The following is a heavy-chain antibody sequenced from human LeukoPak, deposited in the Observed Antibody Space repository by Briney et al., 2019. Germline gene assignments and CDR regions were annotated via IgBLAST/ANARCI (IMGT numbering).Heavy chain of an antibody. CDR1: GGSISSYY. Sequence: PSETLSLTCTISGGSISSYYWSWIRQPPGKGLEWIGYIYYSGSTNYNPPLKSRVTISVDTSKNQFSLKLSSVTAADTAVYYCARDQDYGDHGPLNRPYYYGMDVWGQGTTVTVSS. J-gene: IGHJ6*02. V-gene: IGHV4-59*12. CDR3: ARDQDYGDHGPLNRPYYYGMDV. D-gene: IGHD4-17*01. CDR2: IYYSGST.